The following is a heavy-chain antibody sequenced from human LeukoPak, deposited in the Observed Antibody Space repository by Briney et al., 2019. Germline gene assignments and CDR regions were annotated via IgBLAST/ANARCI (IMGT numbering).Heavy chain of an antibody. Sequence: SETLSLTCTVSGGSISSHYWSWIRQPPGKGLEWIGYTYYSGRTTYSPSLKSRVTISIDTSKNQFSLKLSSVTAADTAVYYCARARSGSYGDAWFDPWGQGTLVTVSS. CDR2: TYYSGRT. CDR3: ARARSGSYGDAWFDP. J-gene: IGHJ5*02. CDR1: GGSISSHY. V-gene: IGHV4-59*11. D-gene: IGHD1-26*01.